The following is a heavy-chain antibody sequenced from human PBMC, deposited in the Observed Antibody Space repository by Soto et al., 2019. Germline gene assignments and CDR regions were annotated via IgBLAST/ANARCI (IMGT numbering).Heavy chain of an antibody. D-gene: IGHD3-16*01. V-gene: IGHV1-69*06. Sequence: QGQLVQSGAEVKKPGSSVKVSCRASGATFTNSVITWVRKGPGQGLEFMGGIIPLLGTVDYAENFQGRVTLTADKVTNPVYLEMRSLRYDDTALYYCARSGLRRPHNPYRFFGLDVWAMGPRSAS. CDR2: IIPLLGTV. CDR3: ARSGLRRPHNPYRFFGLDV. J-gene: IGHJ6*02. CDR1: GATFTNSV.